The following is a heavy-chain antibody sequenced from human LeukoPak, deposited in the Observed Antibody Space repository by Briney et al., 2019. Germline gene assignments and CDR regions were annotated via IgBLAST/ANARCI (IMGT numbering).Heavy chain of an antibody. V-gene: IGHV3-7*01. CDR2: IKQDGSEE. Sequence: PGGSLRLSCAASGFTFSSYWMSWVRQAPGKGLEWVANIKQDGSEEYYVDSLRGRFTISRDNAKSPLYLQMNSLRVEDTAVYYCAREISSWYRTEGRFDPWGQGTLVTVSS. J-gene: IGHJ5*02. CDR3: AREISSWYRTEGRFDP. CDR1: GFTFSSYW. D-gene: IGHD6-19*01.